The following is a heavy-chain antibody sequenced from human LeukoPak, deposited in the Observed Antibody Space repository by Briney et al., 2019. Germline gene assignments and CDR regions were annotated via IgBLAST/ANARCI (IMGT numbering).Heavy chain of an antibody. V-gene: IGHV1-2*02. J-gene: IGHJ4*02. CDR2: INLNSGGT. D-gene: IGHD6-19*01. Sequence: GASVKVSCKASGYTFTGYYMHWVRQAPGQGLEWMGWINLNSGGTNYAQKFQGRVTMTRDTSISTAYMGLSSLRSEDTAVYYCAGSNGYSSGWYLPITDYWGQGTLVTVSS. CDR3: AGSNGYSSGWYLPITDY. CDR1: GYTFTGYY.